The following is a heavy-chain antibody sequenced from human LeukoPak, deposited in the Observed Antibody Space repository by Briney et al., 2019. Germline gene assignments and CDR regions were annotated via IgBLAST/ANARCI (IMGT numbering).Heavy chain of an antibody. CDR1: GGSISSGDCY. CDR2: IYYSGST. V-gene: IGHV4-30-4*08. D-gene: IGHD3-22*01. Sequence: SETLSLTCTVSGGSISSGDCYWSWIRQPPGKGLEWIGYIYYSGSTYYNPSLKSRVTISVDTSKNQFSLKLSSVTAADTAVYYCAREGSSGSRWFDPWGQGTLVTVSS. J-gene: IGHJ5*02. CDR3: AREGSSGSRWFDP.